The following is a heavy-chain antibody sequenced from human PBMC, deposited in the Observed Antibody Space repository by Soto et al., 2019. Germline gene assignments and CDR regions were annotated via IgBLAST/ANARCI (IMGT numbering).Heavy chain of an antibody. D-gene: IGHD3-9*01. CDR3: ARVTGYYYVDY. CDR2: INAGNGNT. V-gene: IGHV1-3*01. CDR1: GYTFTSYA. J-gene: IGHJ4*02. Sequence: ASVKVSCKASGYTFTSYAMHWVRQAPGQRLERMGWINAGNGNTKYSQKFQGRVTITRDTSASTAYMELSSLRSEDTAVYYCARVTGYYYVDYWGQGTLVTVSS.